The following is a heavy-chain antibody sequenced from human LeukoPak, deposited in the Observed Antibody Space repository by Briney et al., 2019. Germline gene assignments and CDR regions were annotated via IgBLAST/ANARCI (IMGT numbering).Heavy chain of an antibody. CDR2: INHSGST. Sequence: SETLSLTCAVYGGSFSGYYWSWIRQPPGKGLEWIGEINHSGSTNYNPSLKSRVTISEDTSKNQFSLKLTSVTAADTAVYYCARSYSNSWYVFDPWGQGTLVTVSS. V-gene: IGHV4-34*01. J-gene: IGHJ5*02. D-gene: IGHD6-13*01. CDR1: GGSFSGYY. CDR3: ARSYSNSWYVFDP.